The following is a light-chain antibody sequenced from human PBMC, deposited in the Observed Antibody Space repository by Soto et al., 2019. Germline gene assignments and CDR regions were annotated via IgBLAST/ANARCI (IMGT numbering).Light chain of an antibody. V-gene: IGKV3-15*01. CDR3: QQYNDWLWT. Sequence: EIVLTQSPGTLSLSPGERATLSCRASQSVSSSYLAWYQQKTGQAPRLLIYGASTRATCIPARFSGRGSGTEFNLTITSLQSEDVAVYYCQQYNDWLWTLGQGTKVDIK. CDR1: QSVSSSY. CDR2: GAS. J-gene: IGKJ1*01.